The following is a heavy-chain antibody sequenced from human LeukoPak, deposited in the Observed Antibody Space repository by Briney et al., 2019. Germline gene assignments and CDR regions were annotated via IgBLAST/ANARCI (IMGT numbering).Heavy chain of an antibody. D-gene: IGHD4-17*01. CDR2: IKSKTDGGTT. CDR3: TTASRDYGASCLGY. Sequence: GGSLRLSCAASGFTFSNAWMSWVRQAPGKGLEWVGRIKSKTDGGTTDYAAPVKGRFTISRDDSKNTLYLQMNSLKTEDTAVYYCTTASRDYGASCLGYWGQGTLVTVSS. J-gene: IGHJ4*02. CDR1: GFTFSNAW. V-gene: IGHV3-15*01.